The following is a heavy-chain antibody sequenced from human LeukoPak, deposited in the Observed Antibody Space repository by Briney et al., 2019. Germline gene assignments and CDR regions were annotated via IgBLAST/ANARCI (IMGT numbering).Heavy chain of an antibody. Sequence: SETLSLTCTVSGGSISSSSYYWGWIRQPPGKGLEWIGSIYYSGSTYYNPSLKSRVTISVDTSKNQFSLKLGSVTAADTAVYYCARDTRYSSSWYTDYWGQGTLVTVSS. CDR2: IYYSGST. D-gene: IGHD6-13*01. J-gene: IGHJ4*02. CDR3: ARDTRYSSSWYTDY. V-gene: IGHV4-39*07. CDR1: GGSISSSSYY.